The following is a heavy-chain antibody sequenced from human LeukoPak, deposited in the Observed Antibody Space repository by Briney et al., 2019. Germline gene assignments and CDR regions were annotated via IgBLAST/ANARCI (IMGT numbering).Heavy chain of an antibody. CDR2: IYYSGST. CDR1: GGSISSYY. CDR3: ASGSYPHYYYYYYMDV. V-gene: IGHV4-59*01. Sequence: NPSETLPLTCTVSGGSISSYYWSWIRQPPGKGLEWIGYIYYSGSTNYNPSLKSRVTISVDTSKNQFSLKLSSVTAADTAVYYCASGSYPHYYYYYYMDVWGKGTTVTVSS. J-gene: IGHJ6*03. D-gene: IGHD1-1*01.